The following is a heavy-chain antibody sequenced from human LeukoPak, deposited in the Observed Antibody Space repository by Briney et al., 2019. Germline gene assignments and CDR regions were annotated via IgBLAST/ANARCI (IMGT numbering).Heavy chain of an antibody. J-gene: IGHJ4*02. CDR2: FSGSGGYT. CDR1: NFAFSTYA. D-gene: IGHD2-15*01. CDR3: AKHEYCSGTSCSLDY. V-gene: IGHV3-23*01. Sequence: GGSLRLSCAASNFAFSTYAMTWVRQAPGKGLEWVSTFSGSGGYTFYADSVKGRFTISRDNSKNTLYLQMNSLRAEDTAVYYCAKHEYCSGTSCSLDYWGQGTLVTVSS.